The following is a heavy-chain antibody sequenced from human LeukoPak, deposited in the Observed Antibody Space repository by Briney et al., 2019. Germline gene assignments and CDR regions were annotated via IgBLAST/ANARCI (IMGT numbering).Heavy chain of an antibody. Sequence: GGSLRLSCAASGFTFSDYYMSWIRQAPGKGLEWVSYISSSSSYTNYADPVKGRFTISRDNAKNSLYLQMNSLRAEDTAVYYCASAGHGYCSSTSCFYFDYWGQGTLVTVSS. CDR1: GFTFSDYY. V-gene: IGHV3-11*06. CDR3: ASAGHGYCSSTSCFYFDY. J-gene: IGHJ4*02. D-gene: IGHD2-2*01. CDR2: ISSSSSYT.